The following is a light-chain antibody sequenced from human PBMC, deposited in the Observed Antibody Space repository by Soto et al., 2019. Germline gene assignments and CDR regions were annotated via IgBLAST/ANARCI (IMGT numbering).Light chain of an antibody. Sequence: EIVLTQSPATLSLSPGERATLSCRASQSVSSYLAWYQQKPGQAPRLLIYDASNRATGIQARFSGSGPGTDFTLTISSLEPEDFAVYHCQQRSNWPPTFGGGTKVEIK. CDR1: QSVSSY. CDR3: QQRSNWPPT. CDR2: DAS. V-gene: IGKV3D-11*02. J-gene: IGKJ4*01.